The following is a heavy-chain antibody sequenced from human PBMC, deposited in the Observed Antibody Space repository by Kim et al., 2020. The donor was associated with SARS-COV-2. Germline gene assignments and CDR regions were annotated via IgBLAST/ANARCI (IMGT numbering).Heavy chain of an antibody. CDR2: IYYSGST. CDR3: AREGGRWFGESTFDY. Sequence: SETLSLTCTVSGGSVSSGSYYWSWIRQPPGKGLEWIGYIYYSGSTNYNPSLKSRVTISVDTSKNQFSLKLSSVTAADTAVYYCAREGGRWFGESTFDYWGQGTLVTVSS. CDR1: GGSVSSGSYY. J-gene: IGHJ4*02. D-gene: IGHD3-10*01. V-gene: IGHV4-61*01.